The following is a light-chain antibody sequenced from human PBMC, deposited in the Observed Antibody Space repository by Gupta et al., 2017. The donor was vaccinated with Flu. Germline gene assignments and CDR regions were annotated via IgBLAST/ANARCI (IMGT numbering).Light chain of an antibody. CDR1: QDIRNY. CDR3: QQVIAYPVS. Sequence: IQLTQSPSLLSASVGDRVTITCRASQDIRNYLAWYKQEPGKASELLIYATSTLQSGVPSRFSGSGSGTEFSLTMSSLQPEDFATYYCQQVIAYPVSFGHGTKV. CDR2: ATS. V-gene: IGKV1-9*01. J-gene: IGKJ3*01.